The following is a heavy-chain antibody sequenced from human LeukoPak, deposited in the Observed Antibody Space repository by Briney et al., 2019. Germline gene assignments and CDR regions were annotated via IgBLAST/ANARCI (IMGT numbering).Heavy chain of an antibody. D-gene: IGHD3-22*01. Sequence: GGSLRLSCAASGFTFSSYSMNWVRQAPGKGLEWVSVIYSGGSTYYADSVKGRFTISRDNSKNTLYLQMNSLRAEDTAVYYCARSDSSGYYYFDYWGQGTLVTVSS. CDR2: IYSGGST. CDR1: GFTFSSYS. CDR3: ARSDSSGYYYFDY. J-gene: IGHJ4*02. V-gene: IGHV3-53*01.